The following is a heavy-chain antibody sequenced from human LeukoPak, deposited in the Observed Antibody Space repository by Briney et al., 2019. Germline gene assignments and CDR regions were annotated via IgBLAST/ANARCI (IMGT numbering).Heavy chain of an antibody. V-gene: IGHV1-8*02. CDR1: GYTFTSYD. J-gene: IGHJ3*02. CDR3: ARAFVRGYSYEDAFDI. D-gene: IGHD5-18*01. CDR2: MNPNSGNT. Sequence: ASVKVSCKASGYTFTSYDINWVRQATGQGLEWMGWMNPNSGNTGYAQKFQGRVTMTRNTSISTAYMELSSLRSEDTAVYYCARAFVRGYSYEDAFDIWGQGTMVTVSS.